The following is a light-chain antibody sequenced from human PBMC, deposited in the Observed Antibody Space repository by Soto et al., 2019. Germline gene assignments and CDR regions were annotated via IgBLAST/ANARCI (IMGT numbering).Light chain of an antibody. CDR2: DDD. Sequence: QSVLTQPPSVSASPGQMVTISCPGSSSNIGGNSVSWYQQLPGTAPKLLLYDDDKRPSGIPDRFSGSKSGTSATLGITGFQTGDEADYYCGSWDSSLSAYVFGTGTKVTVL. CDR1: SSNIGGNS. J-gene: IGLJ1*01. V-gene: IGLV1-51*01. CDR3: GSWDSSLSAYV.